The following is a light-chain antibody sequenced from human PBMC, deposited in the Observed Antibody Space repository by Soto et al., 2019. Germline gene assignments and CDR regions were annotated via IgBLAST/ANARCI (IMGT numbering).Light chain of an antibody. J-gene: IGLJ2*01. CDR1: SGHSSYA. CDR2: LSSDGSH. V-gene: IGLV4-69*01. CDR3: QTWDTGARVV. Sequence: QSVLTQSPSASASLGASVKLTCTLSSGHSSYAIAWHQQQPEKGPRYLMKLSSDGSHSKGDGIPDRFSGSSSGAERYLTISSFQFEFEADYYFQTWDTGARVVFGGGTQLNVL.